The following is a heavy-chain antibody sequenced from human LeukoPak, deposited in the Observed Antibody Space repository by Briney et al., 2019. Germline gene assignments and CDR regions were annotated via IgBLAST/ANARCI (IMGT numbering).Heavy chain of an antibody. CDR3: ASQIVVAAFDI. J-gene: IGHJ3*02. D-gene: IGHD3-22*01. CDR1: GFTFSSYA. V-gene: IGHV3-23*01. Sequence: GGSLRLSCAASGFTFSSYAMSWVRQAPGKGLEWVSAISGSGGSSTYYADSVKGRFTISRDNSKNTLYLQMNSLRAEDTAVYYCASQIVVAAFDIWGQGTMVTVSS. CDR2: ISGSGGSST.